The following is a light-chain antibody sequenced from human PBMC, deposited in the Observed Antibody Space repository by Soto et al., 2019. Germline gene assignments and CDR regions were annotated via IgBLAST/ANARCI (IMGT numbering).Light chain of an antibody. Sequence: ELVLTQSPGTLSLSPGERATLSCRASQTVNNNYLAWYQQIPGQAPRLLIYGASTRATGIPARFSGSGSGTEFTLTISSLQSEDFAVYYCQQYNNWPITFGQGTRLEI. CDR2: GAS. CDR3: QQYNNWPIT. J-gene: IGKJ5*01. CDR1: QTVNNN. V-gene: IGKV3-15*01.